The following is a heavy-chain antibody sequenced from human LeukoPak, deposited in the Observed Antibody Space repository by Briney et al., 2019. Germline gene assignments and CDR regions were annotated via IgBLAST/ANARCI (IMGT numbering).Heavy chain of an antibody. J-gene: IGHJ4*02. V-gene: IGHV3-23*01. CDR2: ISGGSGNR. Sequence: QPGGSLTLSSAAFGFNFNNYAMTWVRQAPGKGLEWVSGISGGSGNRDYGDSVKGRFTISRDNSKSTLYLQMSGLRAEDTAVYFCVKGQEFLEYIYDFWGQGTLVTVSS. CDR1: GFNFNNYA. D-gene: IGHD3-3*01. CDR3: VKGQEFLEYIYDF.